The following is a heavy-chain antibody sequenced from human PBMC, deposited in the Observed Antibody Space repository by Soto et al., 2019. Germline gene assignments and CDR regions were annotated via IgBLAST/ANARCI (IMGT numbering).Heavy chain of an antibody. Sequence: GGSLRLSCAASGFTFSSYGMTFSSYAMSWVRQAPGKGLEWVSTISGSGDSTYYADSVKGRFTISRDNSKNTLYLQINSLRAEDTAVYYCAKDQVPLFGYCNGGSFYNFDYWGQGTLVTVSS. CDR2: ISGSGDST. J-gene: IGHJ4*02. V-gene: IGHV3-23*01. CDR3: AKDQVPLFGYCNGGSFYNFDY. CDR1: GFTFSSYGMTFSSYA. D-gene: IGHD2-15*01.